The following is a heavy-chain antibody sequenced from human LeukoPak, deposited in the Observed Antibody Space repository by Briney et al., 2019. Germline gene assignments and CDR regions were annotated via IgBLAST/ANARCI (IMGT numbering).Heavy chain of an antibody. Sequence: SQTLSLTCAVSGGSISSGGYSWSWIRQPPGKGLEWIGYIYHSGSTYYNPSLKSRVTISVDRSKNQFSLKLSSVTAADTAVYYCARHYPGAQNYFDYWGQGTLVTVSS. CDR3: ARHYPGAQNYFDY. J-gene: IGHJ4*02. CDR1: GGSISSGGYS. V-gene: IGHV4-30-2*01. D-gene: IGHD3-10*01. CDR2: IYHSGST.